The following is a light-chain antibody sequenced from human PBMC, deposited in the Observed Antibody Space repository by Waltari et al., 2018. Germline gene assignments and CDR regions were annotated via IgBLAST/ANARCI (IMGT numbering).Light chain of an antibody. CDR1: SNDSGNYDL. V-gene: IGLV2-23*01. CDR2: GAT. CDR3: FSFVAANSFV. J-gene: IGLJ1*01. Sequence: QSALTQPASVSGSPGQSIPLPRPATSNDSGNYDLLSWYQQRPGEAPKLLMYGATKRPSGVSNRFSGSKSGKTASLTISGLQTEDEADYYCFSFVAANSFVFGPGTKVTVL.